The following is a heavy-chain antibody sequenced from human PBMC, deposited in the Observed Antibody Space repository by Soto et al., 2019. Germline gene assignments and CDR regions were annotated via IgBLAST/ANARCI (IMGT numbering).Heavy chain of an antibody. D-gene: IGHD1-7*01. Sequence: PGGSLRLSCAASGFTFISYAMSWVRQAPGKGLEWVSAISGSGGSTYYADSVKGRFTISRDNSKNTPYLQMNSLRAEDTAVYYCAKENPYNWNYRATWFDPWGQGTLVTVSS. CDR3: AKENPYNWNYRATWFDP. CDR2: ISGSGGST. J-gene: IGHJ5*02. V-gene: IGHV3-23*01. CDR1: GFTFISYA.